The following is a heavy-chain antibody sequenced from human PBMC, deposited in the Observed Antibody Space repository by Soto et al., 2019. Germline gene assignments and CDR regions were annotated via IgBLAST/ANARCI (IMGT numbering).Heavy chain of an antibody. J-gene: IGHJ4*02. Sequence: EVQLVESGGGLVKPGGSLRLSCAASGFTFSNAWMSWVRQAPGKGLEWVGRIKSKTDGGTTDYAAPVKGRFTISRDDSKNTLYLQMNSLKTEATAVYYCTTPLYYDFWSGYYTGVGYWGQGTLVTVSS. CDR1: GFTFSNAW. CDR2: IKSKTDGGTT. V-gene: IGHV3-15*01. CDR3: TTPLYYDFWSGYYTGVGY. D-gene: IGHD3-3*01.